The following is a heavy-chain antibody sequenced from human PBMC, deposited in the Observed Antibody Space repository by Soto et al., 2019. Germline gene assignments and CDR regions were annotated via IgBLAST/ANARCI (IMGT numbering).Heavy chain of an antibody. CDR2: FFGSGRT. CDR3: ADHSGNSTEH. Sequence: SETLSLICYVSGGSINSHYWSWIRQPPGKGLEWIGHFFGSGRTDYNPSLRSRVTISIDTSRTQLYLDLRSVTAADTAVYYCADHSGNSTEHWGQGTLVTVSS. J-gene: IGHJ1*01. D-gene: IGHD3-10*01. CDR1: GGSINSHY. V-gene: IGHV4-59*08.